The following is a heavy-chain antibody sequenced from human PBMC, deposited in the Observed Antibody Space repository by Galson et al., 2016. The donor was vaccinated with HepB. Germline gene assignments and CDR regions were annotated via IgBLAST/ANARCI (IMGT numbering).Heavy chain of an antibody. CDR1: GFTFSGYS. V-gene: IGHV3-30*04. J-gene: IGHJ4*02. CDR3: ARVGGQWLALLPDF. D-gene: IGHD6-19*01. CDR2: ISYHGKIT. Sequence: SLRLSCAASGFTFSGYSMHWVRQSPDKGLEWVAVISYHGKITYYADSVRGRFTISRDNSRNTLSLQMSSLTDEDTAVYYCARVGGQWLALLPDFWGQGTLVIVSS.